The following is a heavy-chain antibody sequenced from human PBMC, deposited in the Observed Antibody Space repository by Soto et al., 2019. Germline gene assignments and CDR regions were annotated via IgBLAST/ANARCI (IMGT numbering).Heavy chain of an antibody. CDR3: ASLGIAVAGPIWD. V-gene: IGHV3-21*01. J-gene: IGHJ4*02. D-gene: IGHD6-19*01. CDR2: ISSSSSYI. Sequence: GGSLRLSCAASGFTFSSYSMNWVRQAPGKGLEWVSSISSSSSYIYYADSVKGRFTISRDNAKNSLYLQMNSLRAEDTAVYYCASLGIAVAGPIWDWGQGTLVTVSS. CDR1: GFTFSSYS.